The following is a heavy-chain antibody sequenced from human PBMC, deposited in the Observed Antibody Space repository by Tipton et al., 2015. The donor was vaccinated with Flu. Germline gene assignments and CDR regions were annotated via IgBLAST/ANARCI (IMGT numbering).Heavy chain of an antibody. D-gene: IGHD3-10*01. J-gene: IGHJ6*02. CDR1: GGPISSYY. CDR2: VYYSGIT. CDR3: ARGWHYGSGNFWGTNRIFLYGVDV. V-gene: IGHV4-59*01. Sequence: TLSLTCTVSGGPISSYYWTWIRQSPGKGLEWLGDVYYSGITDYHPSLESRVSISLDKSKNQFSLNLNSVTGADTAVYFCARGWHYGSGNFWGTNRIFLYGVDVGGPGTTVTVSS.